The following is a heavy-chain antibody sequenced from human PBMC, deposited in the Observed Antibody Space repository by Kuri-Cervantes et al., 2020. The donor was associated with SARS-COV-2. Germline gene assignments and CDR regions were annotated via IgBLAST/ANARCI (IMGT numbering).Heavy chain of an antibody. CDR2: IWYDGSKE. J-gene: IGHJ6*02. CDR3: ARDDTYYEGSGKNYYYAMDV. CDR1: GFHFSGYG. V-gene: IGHV3-33*01. Sequence: GESLKISCAVSGFHFSGYGMHWVRQAPGKGLEWVAVIWYDGSKEYYADSVKGRFTISRDNSKNTMYLEMNSLRAEDTAVYYCARDDTYYEGSGKNYYYAMDVWGQGTTVTVSS. D-gene: IGHD3-10*01.